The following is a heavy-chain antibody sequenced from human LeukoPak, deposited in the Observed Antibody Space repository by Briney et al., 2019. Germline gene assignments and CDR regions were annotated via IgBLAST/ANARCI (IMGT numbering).Heavy chain of an antibody. Sequence: ASVKASCKASGYTFTGYYMHWVRQAPGQGLEWMGRINPNSGGTNYAQKFQGRVTMTRDTSISTAYMELSRLRSDDTAVYYCASWPSYYGSGSYYNVRNDYWGQGTLVTVSS. CDR3: ASWPSYYGSGSYYNVRNDY. CDR2: INPNSGGT. J-gene: IGHJ4*02. CDR1: GYTFTGYY. V-gene: IGHV1-2*06. D-gene: IGHD3-10*01.